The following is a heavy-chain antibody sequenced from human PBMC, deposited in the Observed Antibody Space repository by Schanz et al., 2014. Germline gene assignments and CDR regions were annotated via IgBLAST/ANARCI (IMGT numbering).Heavy chain of an antibody. J-gene: IGHJ6*03. CDR3: ARDHVAATDYDCFFYYLDV. D-gene: IGHD2-21*02. CDR1: GYTFTSYS. CDR2: ITAYKGDT. Sequence: QVQLVQSAAEVKKPGASVKASCKASGYTFTSYSMHWVRQAPGQGLEWMGWITAYKGDTNYALKLQGRVTMTTDSSTGTAYMELRSLRSDDTALYYCARDHVAATDYDCFFYYLDVWATGITVIVSS. V-gene: IGHV1-18*04.